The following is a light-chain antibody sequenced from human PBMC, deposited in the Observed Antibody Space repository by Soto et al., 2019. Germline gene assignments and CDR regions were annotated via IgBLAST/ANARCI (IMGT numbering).Light chain of an antibody. CDR2: EVS. J-gene: IGLJ2*01. CDR3: SSYANIRVF. V-gene: IGLV2-14*01. Sequence: QSVLTQPASVSGSPGQSITISCTGTNSYIGSYNYVSWYQQHPGKAHKLLIYEVSNRPSGISNRFSGSKSGNTASLTISGLQAEDEADYYCSSYANIRVFFGGGTKLTVL. CDR1: NSYIGSYNY.